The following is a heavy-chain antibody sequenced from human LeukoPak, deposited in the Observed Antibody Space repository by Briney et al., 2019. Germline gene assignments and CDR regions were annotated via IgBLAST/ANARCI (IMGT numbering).Heavy chain of an antibody. V-gene: IGHV3-23*01. CDR3: AKDLIYSIGVAGRDAFDI. CDR1: GFTFNNYA. J-gene: IGHJ3*02. Sequence: GGFLRLSCAASGFTFNNYAMSWVRQAPGKGLEWVSAISGSGGSTYYADSVKGRFTISRDNSKNTPYLQMNSLRAEDTAVYYCAKDLIYSIGVAGRDAFDIWGQGTMVTVSS. CDR2: ISGSGGST. D-gene: IGHD6-19*01.